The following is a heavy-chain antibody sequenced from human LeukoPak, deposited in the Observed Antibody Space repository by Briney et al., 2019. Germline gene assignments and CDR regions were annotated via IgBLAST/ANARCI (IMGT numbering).Heavy chain of an antibody. CDR1: GYTLTELS. CDR2: FDPEDGET. CDR3: ATDASVAGPGDI. V-gene: IGHV1-24*01. J-gene: IGHJ3*02. D-gene: IGHD6-19*01. Sequence: ASVKVSCKVSGYTLTELSMHWVRQAPGKGLEWMGGFDPEDGETIYAQKFQGRVTMTEDTSTDTAYMELSSLRSEDTAVYYCATDASVAGPGDIWGQGTMVTVSS.